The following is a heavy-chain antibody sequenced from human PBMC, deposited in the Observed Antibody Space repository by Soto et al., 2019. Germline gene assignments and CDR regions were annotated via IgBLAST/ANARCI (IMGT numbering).Heavy chain of an antibody. Sequence: GGSLRLSCAASGFTFSSYSMNWVRQAPGKGLEWVSSISSSSSYIYYADSVKGRFTISRDNAKNSLYLQMNSLRAEDTAMYYCARDGLSVAGKTYYYYGMDVWGQGTTVTVSS. CDR3: ARDGLSVAGKTYYYYGMDV. J-gene: IGHJ6*02. CDR2: ISSSSSYI. D-gene: IGHD6-19*01. CDR1: GFTFSSYS. V-gene: IGHV3-21*01.